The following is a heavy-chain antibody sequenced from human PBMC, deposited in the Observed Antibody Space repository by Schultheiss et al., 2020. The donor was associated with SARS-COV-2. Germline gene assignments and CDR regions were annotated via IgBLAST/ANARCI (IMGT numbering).Heavy chain of an antibody. CDR2: IYYSGST. J-gene: IGHJ2*01. Sequence: SETLSLTCAVSGYSISSGYYWGWIRQPPGKGLEWIGYIYYSGSTNYNPSLKSRVTISVDTSKNQFSLKLSSVTAADTAVYYCARAPSGLWGRGTLVTVSS. CDR3: ARAPSGL. V-gene: IGHV4-38-2*01. CDR1: GYSISSGYY.